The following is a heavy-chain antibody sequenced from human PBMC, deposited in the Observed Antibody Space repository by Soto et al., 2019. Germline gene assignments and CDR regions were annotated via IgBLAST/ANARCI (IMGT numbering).Heavy chain of an antibody. V-gene: IGHV3-21*01. J-gene: IGHJ5*02. CDR3: ARYAHCYGSGRYGP. CDR2: ISSSSSYL. D-gene: IGHD3-10*01. CDR1: GFTFSSYS. Sequence: EVQLVESGGGLVKPGGSLRLSCAASGFTFSSYSMNWVRQAPGKGLEWVSSISSSSSYLYYANSVKGRFTIFRDNAKNSLYLILIGVSAGDRAVYYCARYAHCYGSGRYGPWGQGTRVTVSS.